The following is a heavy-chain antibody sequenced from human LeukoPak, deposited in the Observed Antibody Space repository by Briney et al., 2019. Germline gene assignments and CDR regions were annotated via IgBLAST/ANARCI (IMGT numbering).Heavy chain of an antibody. V-gene: IGHV1-8*01. D-gene: IGHD3-3*01. Sequence: ASVKVSCKASGYTFTSYDINWVRQATGQGLEWMGWMNPNSGNTGYAQKFQGSVTMARNTSISTAYMELSSLRSEDTAVYYCARGNYDFWSGNNWFDPWGQGTLVTVSS. J-gene: IGHJ5*02. CDR1: GYTFTSYD. CDR3: ARGNYDFWSGNNWFDP. CDR2: MNPNSGNT.